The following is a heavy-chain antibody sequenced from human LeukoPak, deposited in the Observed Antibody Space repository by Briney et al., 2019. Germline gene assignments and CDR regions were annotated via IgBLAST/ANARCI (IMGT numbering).Heavy chain of an antibody. Sequence: ASVKVSCKASGYTFTSYGISWVRQAPGQGLEWMGWISAYNGNTNYAQKLQGRVTMTTDTSTSTAYMELRSLRSDDTAVYYCARSPATTIAVAAIREDWFDPWGQGTLVTVPS. CDR1: GYTFTSYG. D-gene: IGHD6-19*01. V-gene: IGHV1-18*01. J-gene: IGHJ5*02. CDR3: ARSPATTIAVAAIREDWFDP. CDR2: ISAYNGNT.